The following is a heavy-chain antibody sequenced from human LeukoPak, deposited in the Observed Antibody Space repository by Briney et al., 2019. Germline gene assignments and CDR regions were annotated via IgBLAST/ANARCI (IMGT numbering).Heavy chain of an antibody. Sequence: SETLSLTCTVSGGSISSGGYYWSWIRQPPGKGLEWIGSIYYSGSTYYNPSLKSRITISVDTSKNQFSLKLSSVTAADTAVYYCARDSVAAAGDNWFDPWGQGTLVTVSS. CDR3: ARDSVAAAGDNWFDP. D-gene: IGHD6-13*01. J-gene: IGHJ5*02. V-gene: IGHV4-39*07. CDR1: GGSISSGGYY. CDR2: IYYSGST.